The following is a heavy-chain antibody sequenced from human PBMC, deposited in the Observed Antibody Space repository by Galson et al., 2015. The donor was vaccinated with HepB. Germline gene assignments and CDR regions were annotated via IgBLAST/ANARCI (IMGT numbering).Heavy chain of an antibody. CDR2: IWYDGSNK. Sequence: SLRLSCAASGFTFSSYGMHWVRQAPGKGLEWVAVIWYDGSNKYYADSVKGRFTISRDNSKNTLYLQMNSLRAEDTAVYYCARDPYDSSGYLPGGWGQGTLVTVSS. CDR3: ARDPYDSSGYLPGG. J-gene: IGHJ4*02. D-gene: IGHD3-22*01. CDR1: GFTFSSYG. V-gene: IGHV3-33*01.